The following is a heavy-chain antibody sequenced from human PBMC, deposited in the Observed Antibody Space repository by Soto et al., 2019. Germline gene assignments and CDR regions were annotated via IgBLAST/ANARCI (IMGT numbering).Heavy chain of an antibody. CDR2: MHPNSGNT. CDR1: GYTFTSYD. CDR3: ARGLSYRQY. J-gene: IGHJ4*02. Sequence: QVQLVQSGAEVKKPGASVKVSCKASGYTFTSYDIYWVRQATGQGLEWMGWMHPNSGNTGYAQKFQGRVTMTRNTSITTAYMELSSLTSEDTAVYYCARGLSYRQYWGQGTLVTVSS. V-gene: IGHV1-8*01. D-gene: IGHD1-26*01.